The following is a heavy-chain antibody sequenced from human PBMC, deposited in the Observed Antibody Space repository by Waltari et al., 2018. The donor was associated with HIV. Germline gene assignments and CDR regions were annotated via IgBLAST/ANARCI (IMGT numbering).Heavy chain of an antibody. V-gene: IGHV3-30*01. CDR1: GFTFSSYA. J-gene: IGHJ6*02. D-gene: IGHD3-3*01. Sequence: QVHVVESGGGVVQPGRYLRLSWAGSGFTFSSYAMHWVRQAPGKGLEWVAVISYDGSNKYYADSVKGRLTISRDDSKNTLYLQMNSLRPEDTAVYYCTREGLEFTHYFGMDVWGQGTTVTVSS. CDR2: ISYDGSNK. CDR3: TREGLEFTHYFGMDV.